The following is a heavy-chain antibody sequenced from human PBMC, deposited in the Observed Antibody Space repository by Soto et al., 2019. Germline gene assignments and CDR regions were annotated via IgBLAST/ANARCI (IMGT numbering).Heavy chain of an antibody. CDR2: IYYSGST. V-gene: IGHV4-61*01. D-gene: IGHD6-13*01. CDR1: GGSVSSGSYY. CDR3: AREREGIAAAGLNDAFDI. J-gene: IGHJ3*02. Sequence: QVQLQESGPGLVKPSKTLSLTCTVSGGSVSSGSYYWSWIRQPPGKGLEWIGYIYYSGSTNYNPSLKSRVTISVDTSTNQFSLKLSSVTAADTAVYYCAREREGIAAAGLNDAFDIWGQGTMVTVSS.